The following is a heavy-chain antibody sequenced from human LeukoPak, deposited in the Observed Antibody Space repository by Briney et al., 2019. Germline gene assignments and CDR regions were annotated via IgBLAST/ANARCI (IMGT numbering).Heavy chain of an antibody. J-gene: IGHJ4*02. Sequence: SRVTISVDTSKNQFSLKLSSVTAADTAVYYCARADITMVRGVNFLDYWGQGTLVTVSS. V-gene: IGHV4-30-2*05. D-gene: IGHD3-10*01. CDR3: ARADITMVRGVNFLDY.